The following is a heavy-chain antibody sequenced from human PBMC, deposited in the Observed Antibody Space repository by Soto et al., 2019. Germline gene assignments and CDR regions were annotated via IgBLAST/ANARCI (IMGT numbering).Heavy chain of an antibody. J-gene: IGHJ5*02. CDR3: ARDGYSGSYYGWFDP. CDR2: ISSSGSTI. D-gene: IGHD1-26*01. Sequence: GGSLRLSWAASGFTFSYYYMSGSRQAPGKGLEWVSYISSSGSTIYYADSVKGRFTISRDNAKNSLYLQMNSLRAEDTAVYYCARDGYSGSYYGWFDPWGQGTLVTVSS. CDR1: GFTFSYYY. V-gene: IGHV3-11*01.